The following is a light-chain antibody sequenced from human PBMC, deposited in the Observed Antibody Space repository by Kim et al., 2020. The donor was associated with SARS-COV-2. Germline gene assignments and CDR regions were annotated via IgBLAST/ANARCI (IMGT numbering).Light chain of an antibody. CDR3: AAWDDSLSSPV. CDR2: SNS. J-gene: IGLJ3*02. V-gene: IGLV1-44*01. Sequence: GQVVTISCPGTSSNIVVNFVTWYQQLPGTAPKLLVYSNSQRPSGVPDRFSGSKSGTSASLAISGLQSEDEADYYCAAWDDSLSSPVFGGGTQLTVL. CDR1: SSNIVVNF.